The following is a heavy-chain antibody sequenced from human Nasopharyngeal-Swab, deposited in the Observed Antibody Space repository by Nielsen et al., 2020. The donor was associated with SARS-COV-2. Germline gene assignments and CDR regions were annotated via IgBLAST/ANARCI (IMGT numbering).Heavy chain of an antibody. J-gene: IGHJ4*02. CDR3: ARAVVGVAGFFGY. V-gene: IGHV3-53*01. CDR2: IYRDGTT. CDR1: GGSISSGGYY. Sequence: ETLSLTCTVSGGSISSGGYYWSWIRQAPGKGLEWVSVIYRDGTTYYTDSVKGRFTISRDNSKNTVYLQMNSLRGEDTAMYYCARAVVGVAGFFGYWGQGILVTVSS. D-gene: IGHD6-19*01.